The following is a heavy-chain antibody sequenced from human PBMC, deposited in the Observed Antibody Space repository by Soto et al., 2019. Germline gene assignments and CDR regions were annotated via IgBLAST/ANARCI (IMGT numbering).Heavy chain of an antibody. CDR1: DGSISNFY. J-gene: IGHJ4*02. Sequence: SETLSLTCTVSDGSISNFYWSWIRQPPGKGLEWIGYISSSGNTNYNPSLKSRVSISVDMSKTQFSLNLTSVTAADTAVYYCARAPMVLTRSYFDSWGQGTPVTVSS. CDR3: ARAPMVLTRSYFDS. D-gene: IGHD2-8*01. V-gene: IGHV4-59*01. CDR2: ISSSGNT.